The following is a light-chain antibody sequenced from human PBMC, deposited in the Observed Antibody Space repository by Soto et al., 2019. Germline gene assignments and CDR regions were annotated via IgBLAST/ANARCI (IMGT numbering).Light chain of an antibody. Sequence: EIVLTQSPGTLSLSPGQRATLSCRASQSVSSSYLAWYQQKPGQAPRLLIYGASSRATVIPDRFSGSESGTEFTLTISGLEPEDSAVYYCQQYGNSPRTFGQGTKVEIK. CDR3: QQYGNSPRT. V-gene: IGKV3-20*01. CDR2: GAS. J-gene: IGKJ2*01. CDR1: QSVSSSY.